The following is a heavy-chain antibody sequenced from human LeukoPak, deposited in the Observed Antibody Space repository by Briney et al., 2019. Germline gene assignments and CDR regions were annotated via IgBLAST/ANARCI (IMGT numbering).Heavy chain of an antibody. J-gene: IGHJ4*02. CDR2: ITSSGGDT. D-gene: IGHD5-24*01. Sequence: GASVKVSCKASGYMFTHYYMHWVRQAPGQGLEWMGMITSSGGDTSYAQNFEGRVTMTRDTSTRTVYMELSSLTTEDTAVYYCARDLRRSGYNWGCDHWGQGTLVTVSP. V-gene: IGHV1-46*01. CDR1: GYMFTHYY. CDR3: ARDLRRSGYNWGCDH.